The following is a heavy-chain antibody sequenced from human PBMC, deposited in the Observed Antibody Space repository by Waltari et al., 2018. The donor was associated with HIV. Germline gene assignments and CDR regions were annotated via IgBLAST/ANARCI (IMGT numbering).Heavy chain of an antibody. V-gene: IGHV4-39*01. CDR3: ARHSYDYVWGSPVDY. CDR2: IYYSGST. Sequence: QLQLQESGPGLVKPSETLSLTCTVSGGSISSSSYYWGWIRQPPGKGLEWIGSIYYSGSTYNTPALKSRGTISVDTSKNQFSLKRSSVTAADTAVYYCARHSYDYVWGSPVDYWGQGTLVTVSS. J-gene: IGHJ4*02. CDR1: GGSISSSSYY. D-gene: IGHD3-16*01.